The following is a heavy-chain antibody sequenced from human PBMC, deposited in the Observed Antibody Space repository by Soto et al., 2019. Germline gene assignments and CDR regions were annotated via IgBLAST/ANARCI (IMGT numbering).Heavy chain of an antibody. CDR1: GYTFTNYD. CDR2: MNPNSGNT. D-gene: IGHD2-2*01. J-gene: IGHJ4*02. CDR3: ARGPMSSTSSSCPYFFDY. V-gene: IGHV1-8*01. Sequence: ASVKVSCKASGYTFTNYDINWVRQATGQGLEWMGWMNPNSGNTGYAQKLQGRVTMTRNTSMSTASMELSSLRSEDTAVYYCARGPMSSTSSSCPYFFDYWAQGTLVTVSS.